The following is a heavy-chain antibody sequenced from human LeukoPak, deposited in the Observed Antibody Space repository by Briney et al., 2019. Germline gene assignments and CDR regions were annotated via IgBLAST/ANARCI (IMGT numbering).Heavy chain of an antibody. CDR2: ISTSNGNT. CDR1: GYTFSIYG. J-gene: IGHJ4*02. D-gene: IGHD3-16*02. V-gene: IGHV1-18*01. Sequence: ASVKVSRKASGYTFSIYGFSWVRQAPGQGLEWMGWISTSNGNTKYAQNLQGRVTMTTDTSTTTAYMELRSLRSDDTAVYYCAGDGLGSWGSYRELDFWGQGTLVTVSS. CDR3: AGDGLGSWGSYRELDF.